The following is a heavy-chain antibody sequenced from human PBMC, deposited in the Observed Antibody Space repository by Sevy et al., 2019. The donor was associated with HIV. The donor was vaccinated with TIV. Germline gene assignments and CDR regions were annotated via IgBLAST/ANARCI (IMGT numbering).Heavy chain of an antibody. V-gene: IGHV3-30*18. CDR2: ITYDGSNQ. CDR1: GFTFSSYG. CDR3: AKDHALTTLWVNNWFES. Sequence: GGSLRLSCAVSGFTFSSYGMHWVRQAPGKGLEWVAVITYDGSNQYYTDSVKGRFTISRDDSKNTLYLQMNSLRAEDTAVYYCAKDHALTTLWVNNWFESWGQGTLVTVSS. J-gene: IGHJ5*01. D-gene: IGHD4-17*01.